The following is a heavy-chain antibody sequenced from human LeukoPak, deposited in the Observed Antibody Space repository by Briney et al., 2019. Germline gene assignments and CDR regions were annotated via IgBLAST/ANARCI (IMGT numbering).Heavy chain of an antibody. J-gene: IGHJ3*02. CDR2: IIPIFGTA. CDR3: ARESYYDSSGYPPGAFDI. D-gene: IGHD3-22*01. CDR1: GGTFSSYA. Sequence: SVEVSCKASGGTFSSYAISWVRQAPGQGLEWMGGIIPIFGTANYARKFQGRVTITADESTSTAYMELSSLRSEDTAVYYCARESYYDSSGYPPGAFDIWGQGTMVTVSS. V-gene: IGHV1-69*01.